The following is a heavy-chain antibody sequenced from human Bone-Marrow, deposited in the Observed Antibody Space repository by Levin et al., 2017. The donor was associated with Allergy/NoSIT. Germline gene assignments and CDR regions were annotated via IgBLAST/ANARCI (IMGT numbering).Heavy chain of an antibody. J-gene: IGHJ4*02. CDR3: ARAGSTGSVDY. V-gene: IGHV3-7*01. D-gene: IGHD3-10*01. Sequence: GGSLRLSCAASGFTFSQQWMSWVRQTPGKGLDWVANIHWDGKEKYYVDSVEGRFTISRDNDKNSLYLQMNRLRADDTAVYYCARAGSTGSVDYWGQGTLVTVSS. CDR2: IHWDGKEK. CDR1: GFTFSQQW.